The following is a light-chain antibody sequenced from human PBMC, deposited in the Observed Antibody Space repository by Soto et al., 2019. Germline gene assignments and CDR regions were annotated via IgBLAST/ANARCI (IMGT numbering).Light chain of an antibody. J-gene: IGKJ1*01. CDR2: EVS. V-gene: IGKV2D-29*01. CDR3: MHSVEIPPT. Sequence: DIVMTQTPLSLSVAPGQPASISCQSSQSLVHTDGKTYLSWYLQRPGQPLQLLIYEVSNRFSGVPDRFNGSGSGTDFTLKISRVEAENVGVYYCMHSVEIPPTFGQGTKVEIK. CDR1: QSLVHTDGKTY.